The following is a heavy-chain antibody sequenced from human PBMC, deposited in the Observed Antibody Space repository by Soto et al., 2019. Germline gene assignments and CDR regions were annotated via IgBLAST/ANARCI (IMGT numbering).Heavy chain of an antibody. Sequence: SETMSLTCTVSGGSISSGGYYWSWIRQHPGKGLEWIGYIYYSGSTYYNPSLKSRVTISVDTSKNQFSLRLSSVTAADTAVYYCARRLDYADAFDIWGQGTMVTVPS. V-gene: IGHV4-31*03. CDR2: IYYSGST. CDR1: GGSISSGGYY. CDR3: ARRLDYADAFDI. J-gene: IGHJ3*02. D-gene: IGHD4-17*01.